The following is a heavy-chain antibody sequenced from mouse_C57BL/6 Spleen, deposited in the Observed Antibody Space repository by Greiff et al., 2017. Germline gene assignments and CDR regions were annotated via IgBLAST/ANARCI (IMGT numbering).Heavy chain of an antibody. CDR1: GFTFSDYG. Sequence: EVKLVESGGGLVKPGGSLKLSCAASGFTFSDYGMHWVRQAPEKGLEWVAYISRGSSTIYYADTVKGRFTISRDNAKNNLFLQMTSLRSEDTAMYYCARGDYYGTDFDVWGTGTTVTVSS. D-gene: IGHD1-1*01. CDR3: ARGDYYGTDFDV. V-gene: IGHV5-17*01. J-gene: IGHJ1*03. CDR2: ISRGSSTI.